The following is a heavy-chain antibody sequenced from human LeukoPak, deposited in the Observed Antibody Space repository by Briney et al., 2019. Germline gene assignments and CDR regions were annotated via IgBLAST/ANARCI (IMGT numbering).Heavy chain of an antibody. CDR1: GGSFSGYY. CDR3: ARGDLTGSSLIDAFDI. CDR2: INHSGST. D-gene: IGHD3-9*01. V-gene: IGHV4-34*01. J-gene: IGHJ3*02. Sequence: PSETLSLTCAVYGGSFSGYYWSWIRQPPGKGLEWIGEINHSGSTNYNPSLKSRVTIVDTSKNQFSLKLNSVTAADTAVYYCARGDLTGSSLIDAFDIWGQGTMVTVSS.